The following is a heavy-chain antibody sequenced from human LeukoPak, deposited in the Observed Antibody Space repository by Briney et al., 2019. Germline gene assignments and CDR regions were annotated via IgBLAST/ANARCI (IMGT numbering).Heavy chain of an antibody. J-gene: IGHJ4*02. V-gene: IGHV4-34*01. CDR3: ARGRPGYSYGSAFDY. CDR2: INHSGST. Sequence: SETLSLTCAVYGGSFSGYYWSWIRQPPGKGLEWIGEINHSGSTNYNPSLKSRVTISVDTSKNQFSLKLSSVTAADTAVYYCARGRPGYSYGSAFDYWGQGTLVTVSS. D-gene: IGHD5-18*01. CDR1: GGSFSGYY.